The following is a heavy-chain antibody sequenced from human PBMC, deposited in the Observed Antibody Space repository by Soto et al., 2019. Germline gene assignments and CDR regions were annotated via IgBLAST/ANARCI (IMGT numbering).Heavy chain of an antibody. CDR3: ARMTFDDYFDY. Sequence: PSETLSLTCSVSGGSISSGYWTWIRHPPGKGLEWIGYIYYSGSTNYNPSLKSRVTISVDTAKNQFSLKLSSVTAADTAVYYCARMTFDDYFDYWGQGTLVTVSS. V-gene: IGHV4-59*01. CDR1: GGSISSGY. D-gene: IGHD2-21*02. CDR2: IYYSGST. J-gene: IGHJ4*02.